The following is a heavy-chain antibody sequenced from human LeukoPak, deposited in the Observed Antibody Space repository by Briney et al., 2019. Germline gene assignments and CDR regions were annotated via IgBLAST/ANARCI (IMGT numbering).Heavy chain of an antibody. CDR2: TYTSGST. V-gene: IGHV4-61*02. J-gene: IGHJ3*02. CDR3: ARTWIVVVMGAFDI. CDR1: GGSISSGTYY. D-gene: IGHD3-22*01. Sequence: SETLSLTCTVSGGSISSGTYYWSWIRQPAGKGLEWTGRTYTSGSTNYNPSLKSRVTISVDTSKNQFSLKLSSVTAADTAVYYCARTWIVVVMGAFDIWGQGTMVTVSS.